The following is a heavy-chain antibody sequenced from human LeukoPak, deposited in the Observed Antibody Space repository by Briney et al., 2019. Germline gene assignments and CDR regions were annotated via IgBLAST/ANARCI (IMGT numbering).Heavy chain of an antibody. CDR1: GYTFTSYY. CDR3: ATDWGGLAITGTNRPFDY. D-gene: IGHD1-20*01. V-gene: IGHV1-24*01. J-gene: IGHJ4*02. CDR2: FDPEDGET. Sequence: GASVKVSCKASGYTFTSYYMHWVRQAPGKGLEWMGGFDPEDGETIYAQKFQGRVTMTEDTSTDTAYMGLSSLRSEDTAVYYCATDWGGLAITGTNRPFDYWGQGTLVTVSS.